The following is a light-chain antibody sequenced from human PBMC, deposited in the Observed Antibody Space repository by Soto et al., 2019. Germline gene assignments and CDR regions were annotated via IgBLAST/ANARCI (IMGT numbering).Light chain of an antibody. CDR1: SSDVGGYNS. CDR2: DVS. CDR3: SSYASSDTVL. V-gene: IGLV2-14*01. Sequence: QSALTQPASESGSPGQSITISCTGTSSDVGGYNSVSWYQQYPGRAPKLMIYDVSYRPSGVSNRFSGSKSGNSASLTISGLQAEDEADYFCSSYASSDTVLFGGGTKLTVL. J-gene: IGLJ2*01.